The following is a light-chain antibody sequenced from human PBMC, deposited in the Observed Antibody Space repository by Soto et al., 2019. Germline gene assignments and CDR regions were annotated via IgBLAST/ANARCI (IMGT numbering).Light chain of an antibody. Sequence: DIQMTQSPSSLSASVGDRVTITCRASPSISSYLNWYQQKPGKAPKLLIYAASSLQSGVPSRFSGSGSGTDFTLTISSLQPEDFATYYCQQCYSTPWTFGQGTKVESK. CDR1: PSISSY. CDR2: AAS. CDR3: QQCYSTPWT. V-gene: IGKV1-39*01. J-gene: IGKJ1*01.